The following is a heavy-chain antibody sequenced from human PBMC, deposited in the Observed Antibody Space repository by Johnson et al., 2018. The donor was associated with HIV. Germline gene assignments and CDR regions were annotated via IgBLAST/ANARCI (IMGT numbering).Heavy chain of an antibody. V-gene: IGHV3-30-3*02. CDR3: AKDKGGYSSGWFAFDF. Sequence: LVESGGGVVQPGGSLRLSCVASGFSFSSYAMHWVRQAPGKGLEWVAVISYDGSNKYYADSVKGRFTISRDNSKNTLYLQMNRLRAEDTAVYYCAKDKGGYSSGWFAFDFRGQGTMVTVSS. CDR2: ISYDGSNK. CDR1: GFSFSSYA. D-gene: IGHD6-19*01. J-gene: IGHJ3*01.